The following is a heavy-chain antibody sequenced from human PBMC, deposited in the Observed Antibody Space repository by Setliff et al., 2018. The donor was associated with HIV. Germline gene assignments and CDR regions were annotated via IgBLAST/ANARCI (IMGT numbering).Heavy chain of an antibody. CDR1: GFTFSTYT. CDR2: ITATSSYI. V-gene: IGHV3-21*01. CDR3: ARDTVSGSFDY. J-gene: IGHJ4*02. Sequence: GGSLRLSCAASGFTFSTYTMNWVRQAPGKGLEWVSSITATSSYIYYADSVKGRFTISRDNAKKSLYLQMNSLRVEDTAVYYCARDTVSGSFDYWGQGTQVTVSS.